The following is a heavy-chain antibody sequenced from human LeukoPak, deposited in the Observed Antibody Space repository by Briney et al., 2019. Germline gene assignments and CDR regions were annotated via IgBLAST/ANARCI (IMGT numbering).Heavy chain of an antibody. CDR1: GYSFTSYW. V-gene: IGHV5-10-1*01. CDR2: IDPSDSYT. Sequence: GESLKISCKGSGYSFTSYWISWARQMPGKGLEWMGRIDPSDSYTNYSPSFQGHVTISADKSISTAHLQWSSLKASDTAMYYCARLGCSSTSCYHDYWGQGTLVTVSS. J-gene: IGHJ4*02. CDR3: ARLGCSSTSCYHDY. D-gene: IGHD2-2*01.